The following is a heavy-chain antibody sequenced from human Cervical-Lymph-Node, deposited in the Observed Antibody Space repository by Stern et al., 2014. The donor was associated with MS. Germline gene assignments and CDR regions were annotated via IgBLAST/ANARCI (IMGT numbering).Heavy chain of an antibody. CDR1: GYPFPAHY. D-gene: IGHD6-6*01. Sequence: VQLVPSGAEVKQPGASVQISCKASGYPFPAHYMHWVRQAPGPGLEWMGFIHPSGGSPTYAQKFQGRVTMTRDTSTSTVHMEWSSLTSEDTAVYFCARTKDSSSAARPGEYHYVGMDVGGQGTTVTVPS. V-gene: IGHV1-46*01. CDR2: IHPSGGSP. CDR3: ARTKDSSSAARPGEYHYVGMDV. J-gene: IGHJ6*02.